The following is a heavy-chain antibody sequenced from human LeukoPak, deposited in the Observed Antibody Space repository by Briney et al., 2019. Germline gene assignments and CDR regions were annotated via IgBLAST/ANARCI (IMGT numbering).Heavy chain of an antibody. D-gene: IGHD1-26*01. Sequence: GGSLRLSCAASGFSFSIYGMHSVRQAPGKGLEWVAFLRVDGTNKYSADSVKSRPTASRDTSKNTLYLHMNRLRSKDTAVYDCARDLPNGSHDHWGQGTLVTVSS. J-gene: IGHJ5*02. V-gene: IGHV3-30*02. CDR2: LRVDGTNK. CDR3: ARDLPNGSHDH. CDR1: GFSFSIYG.